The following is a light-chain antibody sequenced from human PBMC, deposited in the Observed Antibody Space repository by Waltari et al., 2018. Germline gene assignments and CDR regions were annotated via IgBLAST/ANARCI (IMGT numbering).Light chain of an antibody. CDR3: QHSFGNPPWT. CDR2: DSS. CDR1: QFINTS. Sequence: DIDMATSTPSLSASIGDRVTISCRANQFINTSLNWYQHKPGESPKLLIYDSSTLQISVPSRFSGSGSGTDFTLYISSLQPEDIATYYCQHSFGNPPWTFGRGTKV. J-gene: IGKJ1*01. V-gene: IGKV1-39*01.